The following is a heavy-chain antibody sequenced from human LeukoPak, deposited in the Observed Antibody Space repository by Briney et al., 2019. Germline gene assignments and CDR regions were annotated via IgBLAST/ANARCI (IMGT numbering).Heavy chain of an antibody. V-gene: IGHV4-39*07. CDR3: ARDEGVDTAIVY. CDR1: GDSISNSNYY. CDR2: IYYSGSI. D-gene: IGHD5-18*01. Sequence: SETLSLTCTVSGDSISNSNYYWGWIRQPPGKGLEWIGNIYYSGSIYYNPSLKSRVTISVDTSKNQFSLKLSSVTAADTAVYYCARDEGVDTAIVYWGQGTLVTVSS. J-gene: IGHJ4*02.